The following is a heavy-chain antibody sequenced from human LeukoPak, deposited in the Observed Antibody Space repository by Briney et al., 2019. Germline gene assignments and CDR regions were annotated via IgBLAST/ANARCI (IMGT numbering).Heavy chain of an antibody. CDR1: GFTFSSYS. J-gene: IGHJ4*01. Sequence: GGSLRLSCAASGFTFSSYSMNWVRQAPGKGLEWVSSISSSSSYIYYADSVKGRFTISRDNAKNSLYLQMNSLRAEDTAVYYCARDSDTSGYTPQSFDYWGQGTLVTVSS. V-gene: IGHV3-21*01. CDR2: ISSSSSYI. D-gene: IGHD3-22*01. CDR3: ARDSDTSGYTPQSFDY.